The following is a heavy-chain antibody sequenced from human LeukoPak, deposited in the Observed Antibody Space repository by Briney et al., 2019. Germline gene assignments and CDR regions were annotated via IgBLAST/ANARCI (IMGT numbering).Heavy chain of an antibody. CDR2: IRFDGSNK. J-gene: IGHJ6*03. CDR3: AKERQVPSYYYYYMDV. CDR1: GFTFGSFG. Sequence: GGSLGLSCAASGFTFGSFGMHWVRQAPGKGLEWVTFIRFDGSNKYYADSVKGRFTISRDNSKNTLYLQMNSLRAEDTAVYYCAKERQVPSYYYYYMDVWGKGTTVTVSS. V-gene: IGHV3-30*02.